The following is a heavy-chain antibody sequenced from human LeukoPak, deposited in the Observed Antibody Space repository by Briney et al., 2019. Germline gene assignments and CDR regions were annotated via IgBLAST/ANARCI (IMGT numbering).Heavy chain of an antibody. J-gene: IGHJ5*02. V-gene: IGHV4-34*01. CDR1: GGSFSGYY. CDR3: ARGRAYYYGSGSYQPNWFDP. CDR2: INHSGST. Sequence: SETPSLTCAVYGGSFSGYYWSWIRQPPGKGLEWIGEINHSGSTNYNPSLKSRVTISVDTSKNQFSLKLSSVTAADTAVYYCARGRAYYYGSGSYQPNWFDPWGQGTLVTVSS. D-gene: IGHD3-10*01.